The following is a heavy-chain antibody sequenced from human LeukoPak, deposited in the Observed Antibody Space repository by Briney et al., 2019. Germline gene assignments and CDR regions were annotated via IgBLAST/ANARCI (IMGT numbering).Heavy chain of an antibody. D-gene: IGHD6-19*01. CDR3: ARDSQWLAPFDY. Sequence: GGYLRLSCAASGFTFSSYGMHWVRQAPGKGLEWVAVIWYDGSNKYYADSVKGRFTISRDNSKNTLYLQMNSLRAEDTAVYYCARDSQWLAPFDYWGQGTLVTVSS. V-gene: IGHV3-33*01. J-gene: IGHJ4*02. CDR2: IWYDGSNK. CDR1: GFTFSSYG.